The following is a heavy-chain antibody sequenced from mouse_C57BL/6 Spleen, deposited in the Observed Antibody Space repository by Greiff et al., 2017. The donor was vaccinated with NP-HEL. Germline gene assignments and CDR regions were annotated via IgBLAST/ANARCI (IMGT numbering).Heavy chain of an antibody. CDR3: ARHEDGDADYGDAMDY. V-gene: IGHV1-62-2*01. Sequence: QVHVKQSGAELVKPGASVKLSCKASGYTFTEYTIHWVKQRSGQGLEWIGWFYPGSGSIKYNEKFKDKATLTADKSSSTVYMELSRLTSEVSAVYFCARHEDGDADYGDAMDYWGQGTSVTVSS. D-gene: IGHD2-4*01. J-gene: IGHJ4*01. CDR1: GYTFTEYT. CDR2: FYPGSGSI.